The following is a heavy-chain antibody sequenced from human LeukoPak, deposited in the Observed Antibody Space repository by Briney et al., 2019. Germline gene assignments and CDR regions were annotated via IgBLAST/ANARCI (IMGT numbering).Heavy chain of an antibody. D-gene: IGHD3-9*01. J-gene: IGHJ4*02. V-gene: IGHV1-69*13. CDR2: ISPLLGAS. Sequence: SVKVSCKASGGTFSDHIIFWVRQAPGQGLEWMGGISPLLGASNHTQKFQGRVRITADESASTAYMELSNLRSADTVFYHKATYDILTGFDYWGQGTLVTVSS. CDR3: ATYDILTGFDY. CDR1: GGTFSDHI.